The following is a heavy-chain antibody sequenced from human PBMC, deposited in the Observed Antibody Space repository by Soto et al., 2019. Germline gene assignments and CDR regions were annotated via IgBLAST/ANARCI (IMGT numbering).Heavy chain of an antibody. Sequence: QLQLQESGSGLVKPSQTLSLTCAVSGGSISSGGYSWSWIRQPPGKGLEWIGYIDHGESTYYNPSLNSRVTLSVDRSQNPFSMKMSSVTAADTAVYYCASAEGGIFDYWGQGTLVTVSS. CDR2: IDHGEST. J-gene: IGHJ4*02. CDR3: ASAEGGIFDY. CDR1: GGSISSGGYS. V-gene: IGHV4-30-2*01.